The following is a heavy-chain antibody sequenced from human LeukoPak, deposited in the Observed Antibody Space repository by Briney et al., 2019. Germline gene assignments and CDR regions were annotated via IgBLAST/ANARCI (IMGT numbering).Heavy chain of an antibody. CDR1: GFTFSSCG. CDR2: TSGSDDGT. CDR3: AKEQWLTPFDY. D-gene: IGHD6-19*01. V-gene: IGHV3-23*01. Sequence: GGSLRLSCAASGFTFSSCGMTWVRQAPGKGLEWVSSTSGSDDGTYYADSVKGRFTISRDNSKNTLYLQMNSLRAEDTAVYYCAKEQWLTPFDYWGQGTLVTVSS. J-gene: IGHJ4*02.